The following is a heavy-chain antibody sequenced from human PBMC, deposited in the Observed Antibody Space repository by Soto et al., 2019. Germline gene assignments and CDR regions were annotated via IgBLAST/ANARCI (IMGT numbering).Heavy chain of an antibody. CDR2: INHSGTT. J-gene: IGHJ5*02. CDR1: GGSFSGYQ. CDR3: ARGSRLDP. Sequence: SDTLSLTCGVYGGSFSGYQWNWIRQSPGQGLEWIGEINHSGTTKYNPSLESRINLSVDTSKKQFSLKMFSVTAADTAIYYCARGSRLDPWGQGTQVTVSS. V-gene: IGHV4-34*01.